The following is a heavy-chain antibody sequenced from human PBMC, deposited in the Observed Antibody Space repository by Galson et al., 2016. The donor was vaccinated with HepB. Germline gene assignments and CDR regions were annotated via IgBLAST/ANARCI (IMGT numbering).Heavy chain of an antibody. CDR1: GYTFTTYA. J-gene: IGHJ4*02. CDR2: INAGNGNT. V-gene: IGHV1-3*01. CDR3: ARGSYTSSNDF. D-gene: IGHD2-2*01. Sequence: SVKVSCKASGYTFTTYAMHWVRQDPGQRLEWMGWINAGNGNTRDAQKFQGRVTITRDTSASTAYMERSSLSSEHTAMYYCARGSYTSSNDFWGQGTLLTVSS.